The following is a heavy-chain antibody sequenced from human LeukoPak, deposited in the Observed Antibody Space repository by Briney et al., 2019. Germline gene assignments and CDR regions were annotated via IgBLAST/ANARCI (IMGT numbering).Heavy chain of an antibody. Sequence: GGSLRLSCAASGFMFGNYAMTWVRQAPGKGLEWVSILYSGGSTYYADSVKGRFTVSRDSSKNTLYLHMNSLRAEDTAVYYCARVGDHYHWYLDVWGRGTLVTASS. CDR3: ARVGDHYHWYLDV. D-gene: IGHD3-10*01. CDR1: GFMFGNYA. V-gene: IGHV3-23*01. CDR2: ILYSGGST. J-gene: IGHJ2*01.